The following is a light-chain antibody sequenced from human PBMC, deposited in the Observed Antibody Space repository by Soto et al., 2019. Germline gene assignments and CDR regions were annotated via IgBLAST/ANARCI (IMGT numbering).Light chain of an antibody. J-gene: IGLJ1*01. CDR2: GNS. Sequence: SVLTQPPSVSGAPGQRVTISCTGSSSNIGAGYDVHWYQQRPGTAPKLLIYGNSNRPSGVPDRFSGSKSGTSVSLAITGLQAEDEADYYCQSYDSSLNGIYVFGTGTKVTVL. CDR3: QSYDSSLNGIYV. CDR1: SSNIGAGYD. V-gene: IGLV1-40*01.